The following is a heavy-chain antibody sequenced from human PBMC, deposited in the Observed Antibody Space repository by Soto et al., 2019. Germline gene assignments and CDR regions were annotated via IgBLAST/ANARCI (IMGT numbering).Heavy chain of an antibody. D-gene: IGHD1-7*01. CDR1: GAYISDFS. V-gene: IGHV4-4*07. CDR3: ARESGENWTYEAH. Sequence: QVQQLESGPGLVKPWDTLSLTCTVSGAYISDFSWSWIRQHAGKGLEWIGRITVNGNTQYNPSFRSRVTMSMDTSRNNFSLNLQSATAADTALYYCARESGENWTYEAHWGQGTLVTVSS. J-gene: IGHJ1*01. CDR2: ITVNGNT.